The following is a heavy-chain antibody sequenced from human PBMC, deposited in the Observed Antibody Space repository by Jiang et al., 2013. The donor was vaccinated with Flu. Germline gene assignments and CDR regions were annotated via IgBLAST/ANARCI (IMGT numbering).Heavy chain of an antibody. CDR2: PEDGET. J-gene: IGHJ4*02. Sequence: PEDGETIYAQKFQGRVTMTEDTSTDTAYMELSSLRSEDTAVYYCATESPSIAAAGTFGYWGQGTLVTVSS. CDR3: ATESPSIAAAGTFGY. V-gene: IGHV1-24*01. D-gene: IGHD6-13*01.